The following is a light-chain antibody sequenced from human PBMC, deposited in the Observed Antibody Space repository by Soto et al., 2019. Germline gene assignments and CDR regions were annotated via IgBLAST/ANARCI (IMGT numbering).Light chain of an antibody. CDR2: LNSDGSH. CDR1: SGHSSYA. Sequence: QPVLTQSPSASASLGASVKLTCTLSSGHSSYAIAWHQQQPEKGPRYLMKLNSDGSHSKGDGIPDRFSGSSSGDERYLTISSLQSADEADQYCQTWGTRFHVVFGGGTKHNVL. V-gene: IGLV4-69*01. J-gene: IGLJ2*01. CDR3: QTWGTRFHVV.